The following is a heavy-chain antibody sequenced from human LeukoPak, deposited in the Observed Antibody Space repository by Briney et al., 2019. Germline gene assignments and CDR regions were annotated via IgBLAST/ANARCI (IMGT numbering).Heavy chain of an antibody. V-gene: IGHV3-30*18. CDR1: GFTFSSYG. D-gene: IGHD1-26*01. J-gene: IGHJ4*02. Sequence: PGRSLRLSCAASGFTFSSYGMHWVRRAPGKGLEWVAVISYDGSNKYYADSVKGRFTISRDNSKNTLYLQMNSLRAEDTAVYYCAKDRARWELDYWGQGTLVTVSS. CDR2: ISYDGSNK. CDR3: AKDRARWELDY.